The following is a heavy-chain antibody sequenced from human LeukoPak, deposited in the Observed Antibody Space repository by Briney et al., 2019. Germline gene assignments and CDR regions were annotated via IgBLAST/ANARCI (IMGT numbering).Heavy chain of an antibody. CDR3: AGRITMVRGLDY. CDR1: GFTFSSYG. V-gene: IGHV3-30*02. J-gene: IGHJ4*02. CDR2: IRYDGSNK. D-gene: IGHD3-10*01. Sequence: GGSLRLSCAASGFTFSSYGMHWVRQAPGKGLEWVVFIRYDGSNKYYADSVKGRFTISRDNSKNTLYLQMNSLRAEDTAVYYCAGRITMVRGLDYWGQGTLVTVSS.